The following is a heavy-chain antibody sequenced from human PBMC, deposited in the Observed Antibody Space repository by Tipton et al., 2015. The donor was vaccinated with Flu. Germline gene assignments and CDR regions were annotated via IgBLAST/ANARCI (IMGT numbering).Heavy chain of an antibody. J-gene: IGHJ6*03. CDR2: IYPSDSDI. CDR3: TRHGNWYNFDYMDV. D-gene: IGHD6-13*01. CDR1: GYTFTSYW. Sequence: VQLVQSGAEVRKPGESLKISCKGSGYTFTSYWIGWVRRVPGKGLEWMGTIYPSDSDITYSPAFEGQVTISADKFTSTAYLQWSSLKASDTAIYYCTRHGNWYNFDYMDVWGKGTTVTVSS. V-gene: IGHV5-51*01.